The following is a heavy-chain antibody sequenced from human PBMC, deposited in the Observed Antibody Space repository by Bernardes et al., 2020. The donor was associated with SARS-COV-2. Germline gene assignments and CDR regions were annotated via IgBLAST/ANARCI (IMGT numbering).Heavy chain of an antibody. CDR3: ARELGSTTGTTYYYYGMDD. CDR2: INQDGSEK. J-gene: IGHJ6*02. Sequence: GGSLRLSCAASGFIFSTYWMHWVRQAPGKGLEWVANINQDGSEKTYVDSVKGRFTISRDNSRNSLYLQIDSLRAEDTAVYYCARELGSTTGTTYYYYGMDDWGQGTTVTVSS. V-gene: IGHV3-7*01. D-gene: IGHD1-1*01. CDR1: GFIFSTYW.